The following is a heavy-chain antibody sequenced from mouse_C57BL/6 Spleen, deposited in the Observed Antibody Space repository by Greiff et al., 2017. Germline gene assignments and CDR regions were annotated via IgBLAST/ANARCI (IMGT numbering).Heavy chain of an antibody. J-gene: IGHJ2*01. V-gene: IGHV1-55*01. D-gene: IGHD1-1*01. CDR2: IYPGSGST. CDR1: GYTFTSYW. Sequence: QVQLQQPGAELVKPGASVKMSCKASGYTFTSYWITWVKQRPGQGLEWIGDIYPGSGSTNYNEKFKSKATLTVDTSSSTAYMQLSSLTSEDSAVYYGARSVYYGSRGGYLDYWGQGTTLTVSS. CDR3: ARSVYYGSRGGYLDY.